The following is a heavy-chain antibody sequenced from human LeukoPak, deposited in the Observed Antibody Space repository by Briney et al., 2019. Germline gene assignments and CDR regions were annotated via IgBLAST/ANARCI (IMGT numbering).Heavy chain of an antibody. V-gene: IGHV1-69*13. D-gene: IGHD3-22*01. CDR3: ARGYYYDSSGYPPFEY. CDR2: IIPIFGTA. Sequence: GASVKVSCKASGGTFSSYAINWVRQAPGQGLEWMGGIIPIFGTANYAQKFQGRVTITADESTSTAYMEVSSLRSEDTAVYYCARGYYYDSSGYPPFEYWGQGTLVTVSS. CDR1: GGTFSSYA. J-gene: IGHJ4*02.